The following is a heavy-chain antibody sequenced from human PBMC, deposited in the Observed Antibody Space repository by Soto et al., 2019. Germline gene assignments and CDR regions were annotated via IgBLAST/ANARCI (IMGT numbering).Heavy chain of an antibody. V-gene: IGHV4-39*01. Sequence: PSETLSLTCTVSGGSISSSSYYWGWIRQPPGKGLEWIGSIYYSGSTYYNPSLKSRVTISVDTSKNQFSLKLSSVTAADTAVYYCARHTPMTTVTTTNYYYYYCMDVWGKGTTVTVSS. CDR2: IYYSGST. J-gene: IGHJ6*03. D-gene: IGHD4-17*01. CDR1: GGSISSSSYY. CDR3: ARHTPMTTVTTTNYYYYYCMDV.